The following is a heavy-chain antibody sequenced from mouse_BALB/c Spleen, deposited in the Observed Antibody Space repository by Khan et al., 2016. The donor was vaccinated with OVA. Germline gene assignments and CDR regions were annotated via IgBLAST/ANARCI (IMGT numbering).Heavy chain of an antibody. CDR2: IWSGGST. CDR3: ARNYYYDEGLAY. V-gene: IGHV2-2*02. J-gene: IGHJ3*01. Sequence: VQLQESGPGLVQPSQSLSITCTVSGFSLTSYGVHWVRQSPGKGLEWLGVIWSGGSTDYNAAFISRLSISKDNSKSQVFFKMNGLQANDTAIYYGARNYYYDEGLAYWGQGTLVTVSA. CDR1: GFSLTSYG. D-gene: IGHD2-4*01.